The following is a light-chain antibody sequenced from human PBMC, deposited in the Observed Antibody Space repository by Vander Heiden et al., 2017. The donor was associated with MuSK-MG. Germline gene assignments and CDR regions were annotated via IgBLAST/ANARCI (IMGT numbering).Light chain of an antibody. V-gene: IGKV4-1*01. CDR1: QSVLYSSNNKNY. CDR2: WAS. Sequence: DIVMTQSPDSLAVSLGETATINCKSSQSVLYSSNNKNYLAWYQQKPGQPPKLLIYWASTREAGVPDRFSGSGYGTDFTLTISSRQAEDVAVYYCQQHDSNLPLTFGGGTKVDIK. CDR3: QQHDSNLPLT. J-gene: IGKJ4*01.